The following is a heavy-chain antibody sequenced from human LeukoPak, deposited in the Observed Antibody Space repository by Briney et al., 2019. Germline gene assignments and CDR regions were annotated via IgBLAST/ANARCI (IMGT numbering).Heavy chain of an antibody. CDR3: AKGLYFYDSPIDY. V-gene: IGHV3-9*01. J-gene: IGHJ4*02. D-gene: IGHD3-22*01. Sequence: GGSLRLSCAASGFPFHDYAMHWVRQAPGKGLEWVSSIRWNSDNIAYADSVRGRFTISRDNAKSSLYLQMNSLRGEDTAFYYCAKGLYFYDSPIDYWGQGTLVTVSS. CDR1: GFPFHDYA. CDR2: IRWNSDNI.